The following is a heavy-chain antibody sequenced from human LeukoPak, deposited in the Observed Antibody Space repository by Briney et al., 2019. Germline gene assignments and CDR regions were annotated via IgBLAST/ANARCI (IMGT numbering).Heavy chain of an antibody. V-gene: IGHV4-30-2*01. D-gene: IGHD6-13*01. CDR3: ARSKRGAAAGYKFDY. Sequence: PSETLSLTCTVSGGSISSGGYYWSWIRQPPGKGLEWIGYIYHSGSTYYNPSLKSRVTISVDRSKNQFSLKLSSVTAADTAVYYCARSKRGAAAGYKFDYWGQGTLVTVSS. CDR2: IYHSGST. J-gene: IGHJ4*02. CDR1: GGSISSGGYY.